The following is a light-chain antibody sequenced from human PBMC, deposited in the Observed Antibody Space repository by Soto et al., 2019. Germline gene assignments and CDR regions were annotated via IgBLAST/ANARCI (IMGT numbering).Light chain of an antibody. CDR1: QSVSSSH. CDR2: AAS. J-gene: IGKJ1*01. Sequence: PGERATLSCRASQSVSSSHLAWYQHKPGQAPRLLIYAASSRATGIPARFSGSGSGTEFTLTISSLRSEDFAVYYCQQYNSWLRSFGQGTKVDIK. CDR3: QQYNSWLRS. V-gene: IGKV3-15*01.